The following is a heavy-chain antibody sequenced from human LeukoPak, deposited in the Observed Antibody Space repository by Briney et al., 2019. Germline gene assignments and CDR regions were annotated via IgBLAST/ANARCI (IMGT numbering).Heavy chain of an antibody. CDR1: GGTFSSYA. CDR2: IIPIFGTA. D-gene: IGHD3-10*01. Sequence: SVKVSCKASGGTFSSYAISWVRQAPGQGLEWMGGIIPIFGTANYAQKFQGRVTITADKPTSTAYMELSSLRSEDTAVYYCAGPTMVRGAVYYYYMDVWGKGTTVTVSS. CDR3: AGPTMVRGAVYYYYMDV. V-gene: IGHV1-69*06. J-gene: IGHJ6*03.